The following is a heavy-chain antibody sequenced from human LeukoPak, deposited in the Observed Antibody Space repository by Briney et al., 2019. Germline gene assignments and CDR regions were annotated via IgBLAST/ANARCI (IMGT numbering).Heavy chain of an antibody. CDR3: ARDPRGSYYYYGMDV. CDR2: ISYDGSNK. V-gene: IGHV3-30*03. CDR1: GFTFSSYG. Sequence: GRSLRLSCAASGFTFSSYGMHWVRQAPGKGLEWVAVISYDGSNKYYADSVKGRFTISRDNSKNTLYLQMNSLRAEDTAVYYCARDPRGSYYYYGMDVWGKGTTVTVSS. J-gene: IGHJ6*04. D-gene: IGHD5-12*01.